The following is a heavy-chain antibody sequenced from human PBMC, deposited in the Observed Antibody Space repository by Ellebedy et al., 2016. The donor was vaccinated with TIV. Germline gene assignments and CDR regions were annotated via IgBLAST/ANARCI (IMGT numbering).Heavy chain of an antibody. Sequence: PGGSLRLSFAVSGFTFSDHYMDWVRLAPGKGPEWVGRSRNKAKSYTTDYAASVKGRFTISRDDSKNSLYLQMNSLKTEDTAIYYCARDTTSDYWGQGALVTVSS. CDR3: ARDTTSDY. D-gene: IGHD1-1*01. CDR1: GFTFSDHY. V-gene: IGHV3-72*01. CDR2: SRNKAKSYTT. J-gene: IGHJ4*02.